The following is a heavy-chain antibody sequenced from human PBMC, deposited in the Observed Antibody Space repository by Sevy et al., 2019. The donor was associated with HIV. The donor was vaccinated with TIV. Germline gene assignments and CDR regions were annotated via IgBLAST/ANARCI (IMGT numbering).Heavy chain of an antibody. J-gene: IGHJ5*02. Sequence: GESLKISCKGSGYSFTSYWIGWVRQMPGKGLEWMGIIYPGDSDTRYSPSFQGQVTISAEKSISTAYLQWGSQKASDTAMYYCARHISVTMVQGVIATERENTWFDPWGQGTLVTVSS. CDR2: IYPGDSDT. CDR3: ARHISVTMVQGVIATERENTWFDP. V-gene: IGHV5-51*01. CDR1: GYSFTSYW. D-gene: IGHD3-10*01.